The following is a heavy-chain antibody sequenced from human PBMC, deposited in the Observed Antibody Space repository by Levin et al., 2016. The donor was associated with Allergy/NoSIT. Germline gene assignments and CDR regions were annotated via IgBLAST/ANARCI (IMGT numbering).Heavy chain of an antibody. V-gene: IGHV3-66*04. CDR3: ARHWRS. J-gene: IGHJ5*02. CDR1: GFTVSSSY. D-gene: IGHD1-1*01. Sequence: GESLKISCAASGFTVSSSYMSWVRQAPGKGLEWVSLISSGGNTYYTDSVKGRFTISRDNSKNTLDLQMNSLRAEDTAVYYCARHWRSWGQGTLVTVSS. CDR2: ISSGGNT.